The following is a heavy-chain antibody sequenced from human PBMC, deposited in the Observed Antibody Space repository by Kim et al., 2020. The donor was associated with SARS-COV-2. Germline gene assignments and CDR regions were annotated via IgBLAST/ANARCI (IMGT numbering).Heavy chain of an antibody. CDR1: GFPVSSNY. J-gene: IGHJ6*01. CDR3: ARAVKTMIAFDHYGMDV. Sequence: GGSLRLSCAASGFPVSSNYSSWVRQASGKGLACVSVIYTCGSTYYAHSVQGPFTISRHNSQNTRYLQMNSLRAEDTAVSYCARAVKTMIAFDHYGMDVWG. CDR2: IYTCGST. V-gene: IGHV3-53*01. D-gene: IGHD3-22*01.